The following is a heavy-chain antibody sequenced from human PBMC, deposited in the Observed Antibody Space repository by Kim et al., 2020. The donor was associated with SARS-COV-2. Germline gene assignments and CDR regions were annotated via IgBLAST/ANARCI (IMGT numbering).Heavy chain of an antibody. D-gene: IGHD2-2*03. V-gene: IGHV3-23*01. CDR3: MKGGWGWIWDH. CDR1: GFTFIGHA. Sequence: GGSLILSCTTSGFTFIGHAMSWVRQAPGQGLEWVSSIDGSDGTTYYVDSVKGRFTISRDDAKNTLYLQMRALRADDTATYYCMKGGWGWIWDHWGQGTLV. CDR2: IDGSDGTT. J-gene: IGHJ4*02.